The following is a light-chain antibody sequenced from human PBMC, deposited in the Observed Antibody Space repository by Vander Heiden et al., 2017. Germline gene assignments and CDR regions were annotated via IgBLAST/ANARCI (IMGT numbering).Light chain of an antibody. CDR2: DDS. CDR3: YSQDSSGSVVV. J-gene: IGLJ2*01. CDR1: AFPKKY. V-gene: IGLV3-10*01. Sequence: SYELTQPPSGSRAPGQTARITCPGDAFPKKYAYLFQQKAGQAPLLVIYDDSKRPSGIPERFSGSSSRTLATLTITGAQVDDDADYDCYSQDSSGSVVVFGGGTRLTVL.